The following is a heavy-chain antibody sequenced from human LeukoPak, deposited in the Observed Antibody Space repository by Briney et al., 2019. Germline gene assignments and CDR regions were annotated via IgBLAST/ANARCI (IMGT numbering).Heavy chain of an antibody. J-gene: IGHJ4*02. CDR1: GFTFSSYA. CDR2: ISGSGGST. D-gene: IGHD3-10*01. Sequence: PGGSLRLSCAASGFTFSSYAMSWVRQAPGKGLEWVSAISGSGGSTYYADSVKGRFTISRDNSKNTLYLQMNSLRAEDTAVYYCAKVPRPITMVRGVMSSFSDYWGQGTLVTVSS. V-gene: IGHV3-23*01. CDR3: AKVPRPITMVRGVMSSFSDY.